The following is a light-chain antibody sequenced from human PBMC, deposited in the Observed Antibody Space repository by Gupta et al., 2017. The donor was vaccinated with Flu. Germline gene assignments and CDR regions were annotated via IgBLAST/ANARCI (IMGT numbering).Light chain of an antibody. J-gene: IGLJ3*02. V-gene: IGLV1-51*01. Sequence: KVTSSCSGSTSKIGNDYVSWCQQHPGAAPRLLIYDHTERPSGIPDRFSASKSGTSATLYITGLQTGEEANYYCGTWDSSLDDEVFGGGTKLTVL. CDR2: DHT. CDR1: TSKIGNDY. CDR3: GTWDSSLDDEV.